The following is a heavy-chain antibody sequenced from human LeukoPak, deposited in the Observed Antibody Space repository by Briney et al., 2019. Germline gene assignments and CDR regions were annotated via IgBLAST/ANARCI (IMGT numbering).Heavy chain of an antibody. D-gene: IGHD4-17*01. J-gene: IGHJ4*02. CDR3: ARDPYDYGDYRGV. CDR1: GFTFSSYS. CDR2: ISSSSSYI. V-gene: IGHV3-21*01. Sequence: GGSLRLSCAASGFTFSSYSMNWVRQAPGKGLEWVSSISSSSSYIYYADSVKGRFTISRDNAKNSLYLQMNSLRAEDTAVYYCARDPYDYGDYRGVWGQGTLVTVSS.